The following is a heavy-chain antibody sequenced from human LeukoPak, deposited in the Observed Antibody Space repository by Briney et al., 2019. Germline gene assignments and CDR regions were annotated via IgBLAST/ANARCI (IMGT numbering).Heavy chain of an antibody. CDR3: AKLSYGYYGMDV. CDR2: ISGSGGST. CDR1: GFTLSSYA. J-gene: IGHJ6*02. V-gene: IGHV3-23*01. D-gene: IGHD5-18*01. Sequence: GGSLRLSCAASGFTLSSYAMSWVRQAPGKGLEWVSAISGSGGSTYYADSVKGRFTISRDNSKNTLYLQMNSLRAEDTAVYYCAKLSYGYYGMDVWGQGTTVTVSS.